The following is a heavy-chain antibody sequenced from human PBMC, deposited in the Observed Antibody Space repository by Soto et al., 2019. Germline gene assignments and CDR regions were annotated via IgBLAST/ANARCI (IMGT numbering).Heavy chain of an antibody. CDR1: GGTFDNFI. V-gene: IGHV1-69*01. Sequence: QVQLVQSGAEVKEPGSSVRVSCKASGGTFDNFIMNWVRQTPGQGLEWMGGIVPMLGTPTYAEKFKGRVTISATGSTSTMDMEVTSLRSEDTAIYYCARNGTYSSSLSQYSGMDVWGQGTKVTVSS. J-gene: IGHJ6*02. CDR3: ARNGTYSSSLSQYSGMDV. D-gene: IGHD1-26*01. CDR2: IVPMLGTP.